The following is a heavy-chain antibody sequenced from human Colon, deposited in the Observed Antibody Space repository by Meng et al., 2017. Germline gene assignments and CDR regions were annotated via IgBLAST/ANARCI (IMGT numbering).Heavy chain of an antibody. CDR3: ARAVYDRSGYFSYYFDY. CDR2: VHNSGST. Sequence: QVQQQESGPELVKPSQTLSLTCTVSGDSISSGSYYWSWVRQPAGKGLEWIGRVHNSGSTNYNPSLKSRVTISVDKSKNEVSLELTSVTAADTATYYCARAVYDRSGYFSYYFDYWGQGTLVTVSS. D-gene: IGHD3-22*01. CDR1: GDSISSGSYY. J-gene: IGHJ4*02. V-gene: IGHV4-61*02.